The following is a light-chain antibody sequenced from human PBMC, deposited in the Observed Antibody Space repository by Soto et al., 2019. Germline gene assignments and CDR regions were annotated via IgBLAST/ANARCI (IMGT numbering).Light chain of an antibody. CDR2: SNN. Sequence: QSVLTQPPSASGTPGQRVTISCSGSSSNIGSNTVNWYQQLPGTAPKLLIYSNNERPSGVPDRFSGSKSGTSASLAISGLQSEDEADFYCAAWDDSLNAYVIGTETKLTVL. V-gene: IGLV1-44*01. CDR3: AAWDDSLNAYV. CDR1: SSNIGSNT. J-gene: IGLJ1*01.